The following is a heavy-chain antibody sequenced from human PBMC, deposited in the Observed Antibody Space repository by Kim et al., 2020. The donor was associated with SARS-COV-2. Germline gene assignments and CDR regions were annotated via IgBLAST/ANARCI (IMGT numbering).Heavy chain of an antibody. D-gene: IGHD6-13*01. CDR2: IYYSGST. J-gene: IGHJ4*02. Sequence: SETLSLTCTVSGGYISSYYWSWIRQPPGKGLEWIGYIYYSGSTNYNPSLKSRVTISVDTSKNQFSLKLSSVTAAYTAVYYCAAVIIAAAGTNFDYWGQGT. CDR1: GGYISSYY. CDR3: AAVIIAAAGTNFDY. V-gene: IGHV4-59*01.